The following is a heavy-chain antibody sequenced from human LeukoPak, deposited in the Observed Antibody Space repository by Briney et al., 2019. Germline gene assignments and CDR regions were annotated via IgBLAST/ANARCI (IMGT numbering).Heavy chain of an antibody. CDR3: AKELAAAGPYYGMDV. CDR1: GFIFSNYA. V-gene: IGHV3-30-3*01. D-gene: IGHD6-13*01. CDR2: LSSDGSNK. J-gene: IGHJ6*02. Sequence: GGSLRLSCAASGFIFSNYAIHWVRQAPGKGLEWVAVLSSDGSNKYYADSVKGRFTISRDNSKNTLYLQMSSLRAADTAVYYCAKELAAAGPYYGMDVWGQGTTVTVSS.